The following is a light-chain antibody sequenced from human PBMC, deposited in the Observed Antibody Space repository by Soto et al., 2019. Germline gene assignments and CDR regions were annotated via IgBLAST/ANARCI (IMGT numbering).Light chain of an antibody. V-gene: IGKV3-11*01. CDR2: DAS. CDR3: QQRSDWPPLT. Sequence: EIVLTQSPATLSLSPGERATLSCRASQSVSNYLAWYQQKPGHAPRLLIYDASNRATGIPDRFSGSGSGTDFTLTISSLEPEDVAVYYGQQRSDWPPLTCGGGTKVEIK. CDR1: QSVSNY. J-gene: IGKJ4*01.